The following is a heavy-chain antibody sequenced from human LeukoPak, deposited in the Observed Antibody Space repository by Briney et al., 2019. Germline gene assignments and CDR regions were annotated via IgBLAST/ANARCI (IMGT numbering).Heavy chain of an antibody. D-gene: IGHD4-17*01. CDR2: IIPIFGTA. CDR1: GGTFSSYA. Sequence: SVKVSCKACGGTFSSYAISWVRQAPGQGLEWMGGIIPIFGTANYAQKFQGRVTITADESTSTAYMELSRLRSENTAVYYCARWLAVPGEYYYYYGMDVWGQGTTVTVSS. V-gene: IGHV1-69*13. CDR3: ARWLAVPGEYYYYYGMDV. J-gene: IGHJ6*02.